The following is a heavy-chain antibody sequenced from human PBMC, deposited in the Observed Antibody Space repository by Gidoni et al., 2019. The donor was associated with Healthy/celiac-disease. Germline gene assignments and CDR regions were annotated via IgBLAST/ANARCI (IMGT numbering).Heavy chain of an antibody. J-gene: IGHJ3*02. CDR2: SKSKTDGGTT. D-gene: IGHD6-13*01. Sequence: EVQLVESGGGLVKPGGSLRLSCAASGFTFSNAWMSWVRQAPGKGLEWVGRSKSKTDGGTTDYAAPVKGRFTISRDDSKNTLYLQMNSLKTEDTAVYYCTTDVASGYSSSWYAEDAFDTWGQGTMVTVSS. CDR1: GFTFSNAW. V-gene: IGHV3-15*01. CDR3: TTDVASGYSSSWYAEDAFDT.